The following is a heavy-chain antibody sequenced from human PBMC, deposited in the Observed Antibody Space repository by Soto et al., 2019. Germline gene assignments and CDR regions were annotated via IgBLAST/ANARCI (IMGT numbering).Heavy chain of an antibody. CDR2: ISGSGGST. J-gene: IGHJ4*02. Sequence: GGSLRLSCAASGFTFSSYAMSWVRQAPGKGLEWVSAISGSGGSTYYADSVKGRFTISRDNSKNTLYLQMNGLRAEDTAVYYCAKWGAGHGFNIVVVPAAMPTSYFDYWGQGTLVTVSS. CDR3: AKWGAGHGFNIVVVPAAMPTSYFDY. D-gene: IGHD2-2*01. V-gene: IGHV3-23*01. CDR1: GFTFSSYA.